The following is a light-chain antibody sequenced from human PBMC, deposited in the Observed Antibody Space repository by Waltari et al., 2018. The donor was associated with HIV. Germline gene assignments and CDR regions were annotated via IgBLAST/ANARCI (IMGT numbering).Light chain of an antibody. CDR3: GTWDSSLSVWV. CDR1: SSNIGNNY. Sequence: QSVLTQPPSVSAAPGQKVTISCSGSSSNIGNNYVSWYQQFPGAAPKLLIYDSSKRPSWMPDRFSGSKSGTSATLGITGLKTGDEADYYCGTWDSSLSVWVFGGGTKLTVL. V-gene: IGLV1-51*01. J-gene: IGLJ3*02. CDR2: DSS.